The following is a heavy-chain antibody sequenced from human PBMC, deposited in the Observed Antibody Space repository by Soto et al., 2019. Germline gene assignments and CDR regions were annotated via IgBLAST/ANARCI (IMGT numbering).Heavy chain of an antibody. CDR1: GYTFTSYC. Sequence: ASVKVSCKASGYTFTSYCISWVRQAPGQGLEWMGWISAYNGNTNYAQKLQGRVTMTTDTSTSTAYMELRSLRSDDTAVYYCARDEYSSSSFYYYYGMDVWGQGTTVTVSS. CDR3: ARDEYSSSSFYYYYGMDV. J-gene: IGHJ6*02. CDR2: ISAYNGNT. V-gene: IGHV1-18*04. D-gene: IGHD6-6*01.